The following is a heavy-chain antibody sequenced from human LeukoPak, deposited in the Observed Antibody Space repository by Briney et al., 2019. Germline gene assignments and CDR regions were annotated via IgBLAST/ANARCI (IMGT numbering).Heavy chain of an antibody. V-gene: IGHV1-46*01. J-gene: IGHJ4*02. Sequence: ASVKVSCKASGYTFTSYYMHWVRQAPGQGLEWMGIINPSGGSTSYAQKFQGRVTMTRDTSTSTVYMELSSLRSEDAAVFYCARTSGFDYVDYWGQGTLVTVSS. CDR2: INPSGGST. D-gene: IGHD5-12*01. CDR3: ARTSGFDYVDY. CDR1: GYTFTSYY.